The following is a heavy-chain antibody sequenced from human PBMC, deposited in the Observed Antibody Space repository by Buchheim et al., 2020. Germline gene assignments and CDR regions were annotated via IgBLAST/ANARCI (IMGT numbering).Heavy chain of an antibody. CDR2: INTDGSST. V-gene: IGHV3-74*01. CDR1: GFTFSSYW. CDR3: ARDPILVTTDGVYYYYGMDV. D-gene: IGHD4-11*01. J-gene: IGHJ6*02. Sequence: EVQLVESGGGLVQPGGSLKVSCAASGFTFSSYWMHWVRQAPGKGLVWVSQINTDGSSTNYADSVKGRFTISRDNAENTLYLQMSRLRAEDTAVYYCARDPILVTTDGVYYYYGMDVWGQGTT.